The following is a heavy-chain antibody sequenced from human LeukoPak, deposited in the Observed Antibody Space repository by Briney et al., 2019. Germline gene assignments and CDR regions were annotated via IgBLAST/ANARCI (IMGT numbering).Heavy chain of an antibody. J-gene: IGHJ4*02. CDR3: ASSYDSSPSFDY. CDR2: IFYSGYT. D-gene: IGHD3-22*01. V-gene: IGHV4-39*01. CDR1: GGSIRTTSSY. Sequence: SETLSLTCTVSGGSIRTTSSYWGWIRQPPGKGLEWIGSIFYSGYTYSNSSLESRVTMSVDTSKNQFSLKLNSVTAADTAVYYCASSYDSSPSFDYWGQGTLVTVSS.